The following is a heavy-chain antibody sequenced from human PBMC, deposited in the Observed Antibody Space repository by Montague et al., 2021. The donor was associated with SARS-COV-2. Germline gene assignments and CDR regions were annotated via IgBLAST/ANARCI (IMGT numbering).Heavy chain of an antibody. CDR2: INRIGHT. CDR1: GGSFGVHY. V-gene: IGHV4-34*01. D-gene: IGHD6-13*01. J-gene: IGHJ1*01. Sequence: SETLSLTCAVYGGSFGVHYWRWVRQPPGKGLEWIGEINRIGHTNYNPSLESRFTISVDTSKNQFSLKLNSVTAADTAVYYCAEGFPSWSGAGYWGQGTPVTVSS. CDR3: AEGFPSWSGAGY.